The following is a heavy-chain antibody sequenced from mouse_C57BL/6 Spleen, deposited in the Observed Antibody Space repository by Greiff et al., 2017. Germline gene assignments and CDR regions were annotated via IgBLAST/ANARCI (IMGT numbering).Heavy chain of an antibody. CDR3: ARDDYDGYYAMDY. CDR1: GYAFSSYW. J-gene: IGHJ4*01. CDR2: IYPGDGDT. Sequence: QVQLQQSGAELVKPGASVKISCKASGYAFSSYWMNWVKQRPGTGLEWIGQIYPGDGDTNYNGKFKGKATLTADKSSSTAYMQLSSLTSEDSAVYFCARDDYDGYYAMDYWGQGTSVTVSS. V-gene: IGHV1-80*01. D-gene: IGHD2-4*01.